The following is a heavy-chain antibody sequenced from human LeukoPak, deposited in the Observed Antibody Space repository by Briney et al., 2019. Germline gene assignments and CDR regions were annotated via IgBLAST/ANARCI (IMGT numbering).Heavy chain of an antibody. J-gene: IGHJ3*02. CDR2: VYDDGGT. CDR3: ARDRGYLDGFDI. CDR1: GGSISGYF. V-gene: IGHV4-59*01. Sequence: SETLSLTCTVSGGSISGYFYNWIRQPPGKRLEWIGYVYDDGGTNYNPSLKSRVTISVDTSKNQFSLKVTSVTAADTAVYYCARDRGYLDGFDIWGQGTMVTVSS. D-gene: IGHD3-10*01.